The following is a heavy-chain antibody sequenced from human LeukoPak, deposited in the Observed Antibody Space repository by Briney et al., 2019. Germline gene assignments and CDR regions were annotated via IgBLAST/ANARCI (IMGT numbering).Heavy chain of an antibody. CDR1: GGSISNYY. CDR3: ARVCGSATNYRLCGFDI. J-gene: IGHJ3*02. Sequence: ASETLSLTCTDSGGSISNYYWNWIRQPAGKGLEWIGRIDTSWSTNYNPSLKSRITMSVDTSKNQFPLKVTSVTAADTAVYYCARVCGSATNYRLCGFDIWGQGTVVTVSS. D-gene: IGHD3-10*01. V-gene: IGHV4-4*07. CDR2: IDTSWST.